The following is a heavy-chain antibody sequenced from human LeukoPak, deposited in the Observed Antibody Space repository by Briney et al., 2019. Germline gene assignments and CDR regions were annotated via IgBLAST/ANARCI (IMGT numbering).Heavy chain of an antibody. J-gene: IGHJ4*02. CDR1: GFTFSSYA. D-gene: IGHD3-9*01. V-gene: IGHV3-30*01. Sequence: PGRSLRLSCAASGFTFSSYAMHWVRQAPGKGLEWVAVISYDGSNKYYADSVKGRFTISRDNSKNTLYLQMNSLRAEDTAVYYCARGYFDWLGLYWGQGTLVTVSS. CDR3: ARGYFDWLGLY. CDR2: ISYDGSNK.